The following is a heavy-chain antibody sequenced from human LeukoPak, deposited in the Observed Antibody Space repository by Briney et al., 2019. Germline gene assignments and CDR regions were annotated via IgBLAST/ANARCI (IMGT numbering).Heavy chain of an antibody. CDR2: IYYTGSA. CDR1: GASISSDY. J-gene: IGHJ4*02. V-gene: IGHV4-59*08. D-gene: IGHD2-15*01. Sequence: SETLSLTCTVSGASISSDYWSWVRQPPGKGLEWLGYIYYTGSADYNPPLKSRLTMSVDTSKNQFSLKLSSVTAADTAVYYCARRGAFNALNCWGRGTLVTVSP. CDR3: ARRGAFNALNC.